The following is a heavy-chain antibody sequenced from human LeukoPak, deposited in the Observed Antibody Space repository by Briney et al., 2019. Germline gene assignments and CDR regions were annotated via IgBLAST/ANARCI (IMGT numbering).Heavy chain of an antibody. V-gene: IGHV4-59*08. CDR1: GGSISTYY. J-gene: IGHJ6*03. CDR3: ARFRLRYFDWLPFDYYMDV. Sequence: SETLSLTCTVSGGSISTYYWSWIRQSPGKGLEWIGYIYYSGSTYYNPSLKSRVIISIDTSKNQFSLKLSSVTAADTAVYYCARFRLRYFDWLPFDYYMDVWGKGTTVTVSS. D-gene: IGHD3-9*01. CDR2: IYYSGST.